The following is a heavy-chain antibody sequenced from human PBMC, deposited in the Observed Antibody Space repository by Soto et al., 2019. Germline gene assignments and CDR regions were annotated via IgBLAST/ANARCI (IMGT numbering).Heavy chain of an antibody. D-gene: IGHD3-22*01. CDR1: GGSFSGYY. V-gene: IGHV4-34*01. Sequence: KPSETLSLTCAVYGGSFSGYYWSWIRQPPGKGLEWIGEINHSGSTNYNPSLKSRVTISVDTSKNQFSLKLSSVTAADTAVYYCARGRIGPYYYDSSGYYRRHSHFDYWGQGTLVTVSS. CDR3: ARGRIGPYYYDSSGYYRRHSHFDY. J-gene: IGHJ4*02. CDR2: INHSGST.